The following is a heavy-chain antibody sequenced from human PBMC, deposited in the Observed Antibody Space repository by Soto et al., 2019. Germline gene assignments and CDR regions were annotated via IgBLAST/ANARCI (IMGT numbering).Heavy chain of an antibody. CDR2: VVPTVDTS. Sequence: ASVKVSCKTSGATFSSYAITWVRQAPGQGLEWMGGVVPTVDTSTYAQKFQGRVTITADKFTNTVYMELSSLRSDDTAVYYCVRVVAIHGYHENWGQGTLVTVSS. V-gene: IGHV1-69*06. CDR1: GATFSSYA. D-gene: IGHD5-12*01. CDR3: VRVVAIHGYHEN. J-gene: IGHJ4*02.